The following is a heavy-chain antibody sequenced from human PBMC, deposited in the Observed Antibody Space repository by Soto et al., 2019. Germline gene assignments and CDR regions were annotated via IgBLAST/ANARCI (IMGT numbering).Heavy chain of an antibody. Sequence: SETLSLTCAVYGVSFSGYYWSWIRQPPGKGLEWIGEINHSGSTNYNPSLKSRVTISVDTSKNQFSLKLSSVTAADTAVYYCARGLGYCSSTSCYYAYYYMDVWGKGTTVTVSS. V-gene: IGHV4-34*01. D-gene: IGHD2-2*01. CDR2: INHSGST. J-gene: IGHJ6*03. CDR1: GVSFSGYY. CDR3: ARGLGYCSSTSCYYAYYYMDV.